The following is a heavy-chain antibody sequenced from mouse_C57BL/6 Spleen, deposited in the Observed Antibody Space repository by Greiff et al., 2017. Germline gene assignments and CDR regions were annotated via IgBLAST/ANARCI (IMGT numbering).Heavy chain of an antibody. D-gene: IGHD1-1*01. CDR2: LDPSDSYT. J-gene: IGHJ3*01. Sequence: QVQLQQPGAELVMPGASVKLSCKASGYTFTSSWMHWVKQRPGQGLEWIGELDPSDSYTNYNQKFKGKSTLTVDKSSSTAYMQLSSLTSEDSAVYYCARTPSYVSSRAWFAYWGQGTLVTVSA. CDR1: GYTFTSSW. CDR3: ARTPSYVSSRAWFAY. V-gene: IGHV1-69*01.